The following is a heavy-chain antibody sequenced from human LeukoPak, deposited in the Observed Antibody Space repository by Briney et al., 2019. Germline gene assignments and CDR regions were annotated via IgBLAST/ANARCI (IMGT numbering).Heavy chain of an antibody. J-gene: IGHJ4*02. CDR3: ARSEPYCGGDCYPDY. V-gene: IGHV1-69*04. D-gene: IGHD2-21*02. CDR2: IIPILGIA. Sequence: SVKVSCKASGGTFSSYAISWVRQAPGQGLGWMGRIIPILGIANYAQKFQGRVTITADKSTSTAYMELSSLRSEDTAVYYCARSEPYCGGDCYPDYWGQGTLVTVSS. CDR1: GGTFSSYA.